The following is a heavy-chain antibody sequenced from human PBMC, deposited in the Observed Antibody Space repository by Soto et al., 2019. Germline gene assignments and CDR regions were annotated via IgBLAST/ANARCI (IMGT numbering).Heavy chain of an antibody. CDR3: ARELGYCTNGVCQSAGGY. CDR1: GFTFSSYA. D-gene: IGHD2-8*01. Sequence: LRLSCAASGFTFSSYAMHWVRQAPGKGLEWVAVISYDGSNKYYADSVKGRFTISRDNSKNTLYLQMNSLRAEDTAVYYCARELGYCTNGVCQSAGGYWGQGTLVTVSS. V-gene: IGHV3-30-3*01. CDR2: ISYDGSNK. J-gene: IGHJ4*02.